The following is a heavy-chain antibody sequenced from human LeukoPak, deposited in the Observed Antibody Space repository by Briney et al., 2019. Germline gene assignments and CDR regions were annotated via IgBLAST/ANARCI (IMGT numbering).Heavy chain of an antibody. V-gene: IGHV1-18*01. J-gene: IGHJ4*02. Sequence: ASVNVSCKASGYTFTSYGISWVRQARGQALEGMAWISDYNGNTNYAQKLQGRVTMTTDTSTSTAYMELRSLRSDDTAVYYCARGYDVLSGLPSPLDYWGEGTLVSVSS. CDR3: ARGYDVLSGLPSPLDY. CDR1: GYTFTSYG. CDR2: ISDYNGNT. D-gene: IGHD3-9*01.